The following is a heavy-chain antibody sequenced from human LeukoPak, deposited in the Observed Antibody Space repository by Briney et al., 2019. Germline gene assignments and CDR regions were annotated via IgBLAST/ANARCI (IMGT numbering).Heavy chain of an antibody. D-gene: IGHD3-22*01. V-gene: IGHV1-69*13. CDR2: IIPIFGTA. CDR1: GGTFSSYA. Sequence: ASVKVSWKASGGTFSSYAISWVRQAHGQGLEWMGGIIPIFGTANYAQKFQGRVSITADESTSTAYMELSSLRSEDTAVYYCATTTYYYDSSGYDYYGMDVWGQGTTVTVSS. J-gene: IGHJ6*02. CDR3: ATTTYYYDSSGYDYYGMDV.